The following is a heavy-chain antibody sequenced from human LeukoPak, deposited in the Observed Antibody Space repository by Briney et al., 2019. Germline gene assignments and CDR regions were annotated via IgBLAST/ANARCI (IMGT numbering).Heavy chain of an antibody. Sequence: GASVKVSCKASGGTFSSYAISWVRQAPGQGLEWMGGIIPIFGTANYAQKFQGRVTITADESTSTAYMELRSLRSDDTAVYYCARDRDYGPDYWGQGTLVTVSS. CDR2: IIPIFGTA. CDR3: ARDRDYGPDY. CDR1: GGTFSSYA. D-gene: IGHD3-16*01. J-gene: IGHJ4*02. V-gene: IGHV1-69*13.